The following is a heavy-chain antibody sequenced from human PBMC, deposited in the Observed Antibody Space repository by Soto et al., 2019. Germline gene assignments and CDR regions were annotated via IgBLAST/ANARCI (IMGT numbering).Heavy chain of an antibody. D-gene: IGHD3-10*01. CDR2: MSGSGSST. CDR3: AKADGSGTYYDFDY. J-gene: IGHJ4*02. V-gene: IGHV3-23*01. CDR1: GFTFSSYA. Sequence: EVQLLESGGGLVQPGGSLRLSCAASGFTFSSYAMSWVRQAPGRGLEWVSAMSGSGSSTYYADSVKGRFTLSRDSSKNTVYLQMNSLRVEDTAVYYCAKADGSGTYYDFDYRGQGTLVTVSS.